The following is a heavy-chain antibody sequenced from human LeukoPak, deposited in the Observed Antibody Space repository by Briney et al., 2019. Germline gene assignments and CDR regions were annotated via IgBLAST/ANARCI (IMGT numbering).Heavy chain of an antibody. D-gene: IGHD2-2*01. CDR3: ARDKVPAAIYYYYYMDV. CDR1: GFTFSSYW. Sequence: GGSLRLSCEASGFTFSSYWMHWVRQAPGKGLVWVSRINTNGGAIGYADSVKGRFTISRDNAKNTVYLQMNSLRAEDTAVYYCARDKVPAAIYYYYYMDVWGKGTTVTVSS. J-gene: IGHJ6*03. V-gene: IGHV3-74*01. CDR2: INTNGGAI.